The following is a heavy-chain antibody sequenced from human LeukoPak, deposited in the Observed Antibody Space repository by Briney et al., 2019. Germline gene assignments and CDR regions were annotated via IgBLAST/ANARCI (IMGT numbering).Heavy chain of an antibody. V-gene: IGHV1-18*01. D-gene: IGHD2-2*01. Sequence: ASVKVSCKASGYTFTSYGISWVRQVPGQGLEWMGWISAYNGNTNYAQKLQGRVTMTTDTSTSTAYVELRSLRSDDTAVYYCARDRGYCSSTSCDFDYWGQGTLVTVSS. CDR1: GYTFTSYG. J-gene: IGHJ4*02. CDR3: ARDRGYCSSTSCDFDY. CDR2: ISAYNGNT.